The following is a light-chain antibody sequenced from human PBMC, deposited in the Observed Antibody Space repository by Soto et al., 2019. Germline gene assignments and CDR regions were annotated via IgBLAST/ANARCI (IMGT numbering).Light chain of an antibody. V-gene: IGLV1-40*01. CDR1: SSNIGAGYD. Sequence: QAVVTQPPSVSGAPGQRVTISCTGSSSNIGAGYDVHWYQQLPGTAPKLLIYGNSNRPSGVPDRFSGSKSGTSASLAITGRQAEDEAEYYCQSYDSSLSGVVFGGGTKLTVL. CDR2: GNS. J-gene: IGLJ2*01. CDR3: QSYDSSLSGVV.